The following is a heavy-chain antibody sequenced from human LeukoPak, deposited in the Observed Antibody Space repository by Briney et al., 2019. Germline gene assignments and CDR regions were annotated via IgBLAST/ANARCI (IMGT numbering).Heavy chain of an antibody. V-gene: IGHV3-21*01. CDR1: GFTPSSYR. D-gene: IGHD3-10*01. CDR3: ARDRGSGPDY. J-gene: IGHJ4*02. Sequence: GGSLRLSCAASGFTPSSYRMNWVRQAPGKGLEWVSSISSSSSYVSYADSVKGRFTISRDNAKNSLYLQMNSLRAEDTAVYYCARDRGSGPDYWGQGTLVTVSS. CDR2: ISSSSSYV.